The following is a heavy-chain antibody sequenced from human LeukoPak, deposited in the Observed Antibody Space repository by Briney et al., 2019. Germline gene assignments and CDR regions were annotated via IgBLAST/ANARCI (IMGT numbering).Heavy chain of an antibody. CDR3: ARSPYYYDSSGYWGPGYFDY. J-gene: IGHJ4*02. V-gene: IGHV4-59*01. CDR2: IYYSGST. CDR1: GGSISSYY. D-gene: IGHD3-22*01. Sequence: SETLSLTCTVSGGSISSYYWSWIRQPPGKGLEWIGYIYYSGSTNYNPSLKSRVTISVDTPKNQFSLKLSSVTAADTAVYYCARSPYYYDSSGYWGPGYFDYWGQGTLVTVSS.